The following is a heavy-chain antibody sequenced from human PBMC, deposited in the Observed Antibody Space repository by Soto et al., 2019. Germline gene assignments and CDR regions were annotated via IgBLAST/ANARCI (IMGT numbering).Heavy chain of an antibody. J-gene: IGHJ5*02. Sequence: QVQLVQSGTEVKKPGSSVKVSCQASGGTFRRQALSWVRQAPGQGLEWMGGFIPIFGTKNHAQKFQGRVTITADQSAGTVHMELSSLTYDDSAVYFCARSEVTDYGDYFWFDPWGQGTLVIVSS. CDR2: FIPIFGTK. D-gene: IGHD4-17*01. V-gene: IGHV1-69*12. CDR1: GGTFRRQA. CDR3: ARSEVTDYGDYFWFDP.